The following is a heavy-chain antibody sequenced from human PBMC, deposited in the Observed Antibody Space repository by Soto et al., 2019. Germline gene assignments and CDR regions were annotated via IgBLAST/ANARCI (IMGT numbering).Heavy chain of an antibody. CDR1: GFTFSSYW. J-gene: IGHJ4*02. D-gene: IGHD5-12*01. V-gene: IGHV3-23*01. CDR3: ARDFADIVDY. Sequence: GGSLRLSCAASGFTFSSYWMHWVRQAPGKGLEWVSGVSASGLNTDYADPVKGRFYISRDNSKNTVSLHMNSLRAEDTALYYCARDFADIVDYWGQGTLVTVSS. CDR2: VSASGLNT.